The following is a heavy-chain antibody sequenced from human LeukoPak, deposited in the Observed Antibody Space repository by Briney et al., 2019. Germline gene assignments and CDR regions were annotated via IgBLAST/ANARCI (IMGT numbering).Heavy chain of an antibody. CDR3: ASSGGSSPGAFDI. V-gene: IGHV4-59*08. Sequence: SETLSLTCTVSGGSISSYYWSWIRQPPGKGLEWIGYIYYSGSTNYNPSLKSRVTISVDTSKNQFSLKLSSVTAADTAVYYCASSGGSSPGAFDIWGQGTMVTVSS. CDR1: GGSISSYY. D-gene: IGHD2-15*01. CDR2: IYYSGST. J-gene: IGHJ3*02.